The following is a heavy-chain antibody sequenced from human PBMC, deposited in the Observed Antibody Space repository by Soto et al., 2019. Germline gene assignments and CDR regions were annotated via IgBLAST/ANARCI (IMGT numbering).Heavy chain of an antibody. CDR3: ARSGSKYGANAFDI. V-gene: IGHV4-59*01. Sequence: PSETLSLTCTVSGGSISGYYWNWIRQPPGEGLEYIGHIYYIGTTNYNPSLKSRATISVDTSKNQFSLKLTSVTAADTAVYFCARSGSKYGANAFDIWDQGTMVTVSS. D-gene: IGHD5-18*01. CDR2: IYYIGTT. J-gene: IGHJ3*02. CDR1: GGSISGYY.